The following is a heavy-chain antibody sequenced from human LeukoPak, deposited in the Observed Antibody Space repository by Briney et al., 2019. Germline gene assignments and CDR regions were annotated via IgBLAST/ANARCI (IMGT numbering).Heavy chain of an antibody. D-gene: IGHD3-10*01. CDR2: VYYTGST. CDR3: ARHSGSGSLSRPFDP. V-gene: IGHV4-39*01. Sequence: SESLSLTCSVSGASVTSGGFYWGWLRQPPGKGPEWIATVYYTGSTYYNPSLKSRVTISIDTSKNQFSLRLTSVTATDTAIYHCARHSGSGSLSRPFDPWGQGTLVTVSS. J-gene: IGHJ5*02. CDR1: GASVTSGGFY.